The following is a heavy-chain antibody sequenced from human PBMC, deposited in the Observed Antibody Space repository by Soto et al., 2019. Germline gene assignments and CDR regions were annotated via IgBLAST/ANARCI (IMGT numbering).Heavy chain of an antibody. Sequence: EVQLVESGGGLVQPGGSLRLSCTASRFAFSRYWMHWVRQAPGKGLVWVSRIKTDGSITQYADSVKGRFTISRDNAKNTLYLQMSILTVEDTAVYYCSTLVVPGDPLTYWGLGTLVTVSS. CDR1: RFAFSRYW. J-gene: IGHJ1*01. CDR2: IKTDGSIT. CDR3: STLVVPGDPLTY. V-gene: IGHV3-74*01. D-gene: IGHD2-2*01.